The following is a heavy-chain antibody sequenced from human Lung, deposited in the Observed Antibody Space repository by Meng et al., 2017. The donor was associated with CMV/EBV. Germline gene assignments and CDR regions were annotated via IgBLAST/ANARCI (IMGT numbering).Heavy chain of an antibody. CDR3: ARDAGEGIVVVPAAISDY. J-gene: IGHJ4*02. Sequence: GGSLRLXCAASRFTLNSYRMNWLRQAPGKVLEWVSYTSSSISSIYYTDSVKGRFTISRDNAKNSLYLEMNNLRVDDTGVYFCARDAGEGIVVVPAAISDYWXQGTQVTVSS. CDR2: TSSSISSI. D-gene: IGHD2-2*02. CDR1: RFTLNSYR. V-gene: IGHV3-48*04.